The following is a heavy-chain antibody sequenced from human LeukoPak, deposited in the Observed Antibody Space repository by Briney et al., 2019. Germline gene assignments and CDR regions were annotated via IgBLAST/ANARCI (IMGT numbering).Heavy chain of an antibody. V-gene: IGHV4-4*07. D-gene: IGHD3-9*01. CDR1: GGSISSYY. CDR2: IYTSGST. J-gene: IGHJ4*02. CDR3: ARVDPGEFDWLWRDPASTYYFDY. Sequence: SETLSLTCTVSGGSISSYYWSWIRQPAGKGLEWIGRIYTSGSTNYNPSLKSRVTMSVDTSKNQFSLKLSSVTAADTAVYYCARVDPGEFDWLWRDPASTYYFDYWGQGTLVTVSS.